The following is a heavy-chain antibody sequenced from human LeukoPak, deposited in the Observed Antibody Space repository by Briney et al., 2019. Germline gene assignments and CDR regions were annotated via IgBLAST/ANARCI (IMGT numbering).Heavy chain of an antibody. V-gene: IGHV1-2*02. CDR3: ARAGVWFGEITDY. Sequence: ASVKVSCKASGYTFTGYYMHWVRQAPGQGLEWMGWINPNSGGTNYAQKFQGRVTMTWDTSISTAYMELSRLRSDDTAVYYCARAGVWFGEITDYWGQGTLVTVSS. CDR1: GYTFTGYY. D-gene: IGHD3-10*01. J-gene: IGHJ4*02. CDR2: INPNSGGT.